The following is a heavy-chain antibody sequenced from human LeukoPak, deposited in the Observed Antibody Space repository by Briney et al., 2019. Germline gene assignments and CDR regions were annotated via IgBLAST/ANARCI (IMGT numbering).Heavy chain of an antibody. Sequence: PGGSLRLSCVASGFTFSNYTMSWVSQAPGKGLEWVSTIFGSSASTYYADSVKGRVTISRDNSRNTVYLQLNSLRAEDTALYYCAKDRTYYSDFSAYYFSPPLPHYWGQGTLVTVSS. D-gene: IGHD3-22*01. J-gene: IGHJ4*02. V-gene: IGHV3-23*01. CDR2: IFGSSAST. CDR1: GFTFSNYT. CDR3: AKDRTYYSDFSAYYFSPPLPHY.